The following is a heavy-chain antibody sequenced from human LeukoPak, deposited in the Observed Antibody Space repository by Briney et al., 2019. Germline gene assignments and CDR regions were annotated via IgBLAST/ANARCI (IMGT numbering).Heavy chain of an antibody. V-gene: IGHV3-30-3*01. Sequence: PGGSLRLSCAASGFTFSQYSMHWVRQGPVKGLESMAVVSHDGTQTYYAGSVKGRFTISRDNSKNTLFLQMNSLRAEDTAVYYCARDEVRDGYNFPFDYWGQGTLVTVSS. CDR3: ARDEVRDGYNFPFDY. CDR2: VSHDGTQT. J-gene: IGHJ4*02. D-gene: IGHD5-24*01. CDR1: GFTFSQYS.